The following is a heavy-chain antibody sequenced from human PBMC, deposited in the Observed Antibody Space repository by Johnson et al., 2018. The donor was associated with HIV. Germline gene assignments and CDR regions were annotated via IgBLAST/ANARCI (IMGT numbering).Heavy chain of an antibody. J-gene: IGHJ3*01. CDR1: GFTFSDYY. V-gene: IGHV3-11*01. Sequence: QVQLVESGGGLVKPGGSLRLSCTASGFTFSDYYMSWIRQAPGQGLEWVSYISSSGSTIYDADSVKGRFTISSDNSKNPLYLQMNSLKTEDTAMYYCTTDIATHVVVVTAISDAFDFWGQGTMVTVSS. CDR3: TTDIATHVVVVTAISDAFDF. CDR2: ISSSGSTI. D-gene: IGHD2-21*02.